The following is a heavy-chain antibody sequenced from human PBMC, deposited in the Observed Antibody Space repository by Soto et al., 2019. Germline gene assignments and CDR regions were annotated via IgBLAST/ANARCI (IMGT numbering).Heavy chain of an antibody. CDR3: ATTTRLGYCTNGVCLFDY. J-gene: IGHJ4*02. V-gene: IGHV1-24*01. CDR1: GYTLTELS. D-gene: IGHD2-8*01. Sequence: ASVKVSCKVSGYTLTELSMHWVRQAPGKGLEWMGGFDPEDGETIYAQKFQGRVTMTEDTSTDTAYMELSSLRSEDTAVCYCATTTRLGYCTNGVCLFDYWGQGTLVTVSS. CDR2: FDPEDGET.